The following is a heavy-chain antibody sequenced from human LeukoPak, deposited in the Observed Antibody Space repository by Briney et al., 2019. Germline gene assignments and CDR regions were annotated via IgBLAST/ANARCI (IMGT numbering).Heavy chain of an antibody. CDR1: GFTFSSYA. V-gene: IGHV3-23*01. J-gene: IGHJ4*02. CDR3: AKNVLLWFGELSY. CDR2: ISGSGGST. D-gene: IGHD3-10*01. Sequence: GGSLRLSCAASGFTFSSYAMSWVRQTPGKGLEWVSAISGSGGSTYYADSVKGRFTISRDNSKNTLYLQMNSLRAEDTAVYYCAKNVLLWFGELSYWGQGTLVTVSS.